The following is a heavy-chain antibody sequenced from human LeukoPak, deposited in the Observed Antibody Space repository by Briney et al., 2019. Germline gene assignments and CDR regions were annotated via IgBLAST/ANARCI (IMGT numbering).Heavy chain of an antibody. J-gene: IGHJ4*02. Sequence: PGGSLRLSCAASGFTFSSYSMNWVRQAPGKGLGWVSSISSSSSYIYYADSVKGRFTISRDNAKNSLYLQMNSLRAEDTAVYYCARLPKGGVGGYFDYWGQGTLVTVSS. D-gene: IGHD2-8*01. V-gene: IGHV3-21*01. CDR1: GFTFSSYS. CDR2: ISSSSSYI. CDR3: ARLPKGGVGGYFDY.